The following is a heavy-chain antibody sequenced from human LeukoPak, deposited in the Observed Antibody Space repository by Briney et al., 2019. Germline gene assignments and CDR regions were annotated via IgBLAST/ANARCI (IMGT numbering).Heavy chain of an antibody. CDR1: GLTFSSYA. CDR3: ARLEYSNYYYYGMDV. Sequence: GSLRLSCAASGLTFSSYAMSWIRQPPGKGLEWIGYIYYSGSTNYNPSLKSRVTISVDTSKNQFSLKLSSVTAADTAVYYCARLEYSNYYYYGMDVWGQGTTVTVSS. J-gene: IGHJ6*02. D-gene: IGHD4-4*01. V-gene: IGHV4-59*08. CDR2: IYYSGST.